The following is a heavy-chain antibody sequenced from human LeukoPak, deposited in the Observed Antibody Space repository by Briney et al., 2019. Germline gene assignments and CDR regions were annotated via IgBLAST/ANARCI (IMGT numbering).Heavy chain of an antibody. V-gene: IGHV3-21*01. CDR1: GFTFSSYS. Sequence: GRSLRLSCAASGFTFSSYSMNWVRQAPGKGLEWVSSISSDSNYIYYADSLKGRFTISRDNAKNSLYLQMNSLRAEDTAVYYCARDRSRLNDYWGQGTLVTVSS. D-gene: IGHD5/OR15-5a*01. CDR3: ARDRSRLNDY. J-gene: IGHJ4*02. CDR2: ISSDSNYI.